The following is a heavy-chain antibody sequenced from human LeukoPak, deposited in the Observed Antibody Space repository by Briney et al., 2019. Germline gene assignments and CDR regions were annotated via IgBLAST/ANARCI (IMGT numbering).Heavy chain of an antibody. CDR1: GFTFSSYA. Sequence: GGSLRLSCVVSGFTFSSYAMSWVRQAPGKGLEWVSAISGSGLNTYFADSVKGRFTISRDNSKNTLYLQMNSLRAEDTAIYYCAKEGTLYYSDRIPYWGQGTLVTVSS. J-gene: IGHJ4*02. V-gene: IGHV3-23*01. D-gene: IGHD3-22*01. CDR2: ISGSGLNT. CDR3: AKEGTLYYSDRIPY.